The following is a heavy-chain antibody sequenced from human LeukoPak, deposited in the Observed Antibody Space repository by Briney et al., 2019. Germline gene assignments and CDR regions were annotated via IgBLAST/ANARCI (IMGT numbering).Heavy chain of an antibody. D-gene: IGHD5-18*01. CDR3: ARHSHVDTAMVTIH. Sequence: TTGESLKISCQGSEYSFATYWIAWLRQMPGKGLEWMGIIYPGDSDASYSPSFQGQVAISADKSISTAYLQWSSLKASDTAMYYCARHSHVDTAMVTIHWGQGTLVTVSS. CDR1: EYSFATYW. V-gene: IGHV5-51*01. CDR2: IYPGDSDA. J-gene: IGHJ4*02.